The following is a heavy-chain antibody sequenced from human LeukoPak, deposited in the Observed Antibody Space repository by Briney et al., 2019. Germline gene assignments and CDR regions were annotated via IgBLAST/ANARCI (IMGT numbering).Heavy chain of an antibody. D-gene: IGHD3/OR15-3a*01. V-gene: IGHV1-2*02. J-gene: IGHJ5*02. CDR2: INPNSGGT. Sequence: ASVKLSCTASGYTFTGYYMHWVRQAPGQGLEWMGWINPNSGGTNYAQKYQGRVTMTRDTTISTAYMELSRLRSDDTAVYYCARGTGDWFDPWGQGTLVTVSS. CDR1: GYTFTGYY. CDR3: ARGTGDWFDP.